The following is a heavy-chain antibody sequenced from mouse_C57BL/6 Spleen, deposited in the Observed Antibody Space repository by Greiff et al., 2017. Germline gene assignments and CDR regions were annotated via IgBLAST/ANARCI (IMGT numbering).Heavy chain of an antibody. J-gene: IGHJ4*01. D-gene: IGHD1-1*01. CDR1: GFSLTSYG. V-gene: IGHV2-3*01. CDR2: IWGDGST. Sequence: VQLVESGPGLVAPSQSLSITCTVSGFSLTSYGVSWVRQPPGKGLEWLGVIWGDGSTNYHSALISRLSISKDNSKSQDFLKRNRLQTDDTATYYWAKDTTGVAPGAVDYWGQGTSVTVSS. CDR3: AKDTTGVAPGAVDY.